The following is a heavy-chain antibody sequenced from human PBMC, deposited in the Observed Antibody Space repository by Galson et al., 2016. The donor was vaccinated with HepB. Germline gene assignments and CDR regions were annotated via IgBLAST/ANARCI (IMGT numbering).Heavy chain of an antibody. D-gene: IGHD1-1*01. CDR1: GFTFNDFA. J-gene: IGHJ5*02. Sequence: SLRLSCAASGFTFNDFAMHWVRQGPGKGLEWVSSINWNSNNIAYADSVKGRFTISRDNAKNSLYLQMNGLKTEDPALDFCARDRSWNWNPGWFDPWGQGTLVTVSA. V-gene: IGHV3-9*01. CDR2: INWNSNNI. CDR3: ARDRSWNWNPGWFDP.